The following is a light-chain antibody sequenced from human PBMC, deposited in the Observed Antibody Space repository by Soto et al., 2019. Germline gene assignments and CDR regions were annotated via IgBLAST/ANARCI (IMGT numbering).Light chain of an antibody. CDR1: QRIRSS. J-gene: IGKJ2*01. Sequence: EIVMTQSPATLSVSPGERVTLSCRASQRIRSSLAWYQQKPGQAPRLLIYGASSRATDIPARFSGSGSGTEFTLTISSLQSEDFAVYYCQQYNNWPPYTFGQGTKVDIK. CDR2: GAS. CDR3: QQYNNWPPYT. V-gene: IGKV3-15*01.